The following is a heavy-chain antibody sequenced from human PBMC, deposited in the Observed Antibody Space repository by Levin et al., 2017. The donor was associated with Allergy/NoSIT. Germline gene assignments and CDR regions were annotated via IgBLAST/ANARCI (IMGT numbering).Heavy chain of an antibody. CDR1: GFTFSSYS. J-gene: IGHJ3*02. D-gene: IGHD1-26*01. CDR2: ISSSSSYI. V-gene: IGHV3-21*01. CDR3: ARDGVGAMFAFDI. Sequence: PGGSLRLSCAASGFTFSSYSMNWVRQAPGKGLEWVSSISSSSSYIYYADSVKGRFTISRDNAKNSLYLQMNSLRAEDTAVYYCARDGVGAMFAFDIWGQGTMVTVSS.